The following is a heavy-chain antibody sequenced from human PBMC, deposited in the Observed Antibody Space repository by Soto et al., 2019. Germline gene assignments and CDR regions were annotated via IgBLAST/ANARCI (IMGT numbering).Heavy chain of an antibody. Sequence: QLQLQESGSGLVKPSQTLSLTCAVSGGSISSGGYSWSWIRQPPGKGLEWIGYIYHSGSTYYNPSLKSRVTMTVDRSKNQFPLKLSYVTAADTAVYYCARGGGYTFDYWGQGTLVTVSS. D-gene: IGHD3-16*01. CDR2: IYHSGST. CDR1: GGSISSGGYS. J-gene: IGHJ4*02. V-gene: IGHV4-30-2*01. CDR3: ARGGGYTFDY.